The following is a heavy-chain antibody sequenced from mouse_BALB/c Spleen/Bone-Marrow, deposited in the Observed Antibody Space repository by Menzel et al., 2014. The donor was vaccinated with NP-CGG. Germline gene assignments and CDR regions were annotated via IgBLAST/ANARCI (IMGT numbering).Heavy chain of an antibody. D-gene: IGHD2-2*01. CDR2: INPSTGYT. V-gene: IGHV1-7*01. J-gene: IGHJ3*01. CDR3: ARTRGYDGFAY. Sequence: QVQLKESGAELAKPGASVKMSCKASGYTFTSYWMHWVKQRPGQGLEWIGYINPSTGYTEYNQKFKDKATLTADKSSSTAYMQLSSQTSKDAAVDDYARTRGYDGFAYWGQGTLVTVSA. CDR1: GYTFTSYW.